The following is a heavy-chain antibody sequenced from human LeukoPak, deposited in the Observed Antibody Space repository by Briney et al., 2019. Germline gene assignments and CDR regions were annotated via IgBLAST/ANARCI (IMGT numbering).Heavy chain of an antibody. CDR3: ARDRYGMDV. CDR2: ISYDGSNK. V-gene: IGHV3-30*04. CDR1: GFTFSSHA. Sequence: GGSLRLSCAASGFTFSSHAMSWVRQAPGKGLEWVAVISYDGSNKYYADSVKGRFTISRDNSKNTLYLQMNSLRAEDTAVYYCARDRYGMDVWGKGTTVTVSS. J-gene: IGHJ6*04.